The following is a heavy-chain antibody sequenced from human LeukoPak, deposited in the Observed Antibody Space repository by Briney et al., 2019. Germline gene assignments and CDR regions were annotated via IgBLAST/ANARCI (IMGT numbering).Heavy chain of an antibody. CDR1: GYTFTSYG. J-gene: IGHJ4*02. D-gene: IGHD5-24*01. CDR2: ISAYNGNT. Sequence: GASVKVSCKASGYTFTSYGISWVRQAPGQGLEWMGWISAYNGNTNYAQKLQGRVTMTTDTSTSTVYMELRSLRSDDTAVYYCAKDRRDGYYAWDSFDYWGQGTLVTVSS. CDR3: AKDRRDGYYAWDSFDY. V-gene: IGHV1-18*01.